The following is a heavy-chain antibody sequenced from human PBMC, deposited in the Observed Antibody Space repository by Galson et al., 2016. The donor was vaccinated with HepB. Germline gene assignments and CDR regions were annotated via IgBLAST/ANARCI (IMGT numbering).Heavy chain of an antibody. CDR3: AKGQTNWATFDS. CDR2: ISTGSTTI. CDR1: GFSVSSYS. Sequence: SLRLSCAASGFSVSSYSMNWVRQAPGKGLEWVSYISTGSTTIYYADSVRGRFTISRDNAENSLYLQMNSLRAEDTALYYCAKGQTNWATFDSRGQGTLVTVSS. V-gene: IGHV3-48*04. D-gene: IGHD7-27*01. J-gene: IGHJ4*02.